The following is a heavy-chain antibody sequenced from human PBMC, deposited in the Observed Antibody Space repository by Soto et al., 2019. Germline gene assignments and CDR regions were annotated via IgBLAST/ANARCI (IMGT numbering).Heavy chain of an antibody. D-gene: IGHD3-10*01. CDR3: AGGGVRGVITRTRDYYGMDV. J-gene: IGHJ6*02. CDR1: GGSISSYY. Sequence: SETLSLTCTVSGGSISSYYWTWIRHPPGRGLGWIGYIYYSGITNYSPSFQGQVTISADKSISTAYLQWSSLKASDTAMYYCAGGGVRGVITRTRDYYGMDVWGQGATVTVSS. CDR2: IYYSGIT. V-gene: IGHV4-59*12.